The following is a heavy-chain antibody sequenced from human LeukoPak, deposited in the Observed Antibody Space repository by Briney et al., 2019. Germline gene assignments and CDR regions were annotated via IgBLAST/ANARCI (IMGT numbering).Heavy chain of an antibody. CDR2: IYLYGTT. D-gene: IGHD1/OR15-1a*01. CDR1: IGSISSSKW. Sequence: SETLFLTCSVSIGSISSSKWWSWVRQSPVKGLEWIGEIYLYGTTNYNPSFTGRVTMSVDRSRNQFSLKLTSVTAADTAVYYCARQKWEQQGRDYYFNGLDVWGPGTTVIVSS. CDR3: ARQKWEQQGRDYYFNGLDV. V-gene: IGHV4-4*02. J-gene: IGHJ6*02.